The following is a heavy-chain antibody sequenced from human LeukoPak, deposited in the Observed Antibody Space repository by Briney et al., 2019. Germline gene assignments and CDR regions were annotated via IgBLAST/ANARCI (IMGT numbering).Heavy chain of an antibody. CDR2: IFGNVSP. J-gene: IGHJ3*02. D-gene: IGHD3-3*01. V-gene: IGHV4-4*09. CDR3: ARRFRTSATLHPDAYDI. CDR1: GASISDYF. Sequence: SETLSLTCTVSGASISDYFWGWIRHPPGKGLEWIGHIFGNVSPDYNPSLKSRVTITTDTSKNQFSLQLTSVTAADTAMYFCARRFRTSATLHPDAYDIWGQGTEVTVSS.